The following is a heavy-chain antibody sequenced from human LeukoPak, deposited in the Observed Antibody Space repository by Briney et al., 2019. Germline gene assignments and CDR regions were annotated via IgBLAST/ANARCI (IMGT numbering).Heavy chain of an antibody. CDR1: GGSINSYY. CDR3: ARDTGHQLSRRNYYAMGV. CDR2: IYYNGNT. J-gene: IGHJ6*02. V-gene: IGHV4-59*12. Sequence: SETLSLTCTISGGSINSYYWTWIRQPPGKGLEWIGYIYYNGNTNYNPSLKSRVTISVDTSKNQFSLRLSSVTAADTAVYYCARDTGHQLSRRNYYAMGVWGQGTTVTVSS. D-gene: IGHD2-2*01.